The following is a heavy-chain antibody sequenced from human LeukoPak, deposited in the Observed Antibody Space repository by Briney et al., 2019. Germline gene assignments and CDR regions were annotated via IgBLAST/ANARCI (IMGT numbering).Heavy chain of an antibody. J-gene: IGHJ4*02. CDR1: GVTFSSYW. D-gene: IGHD4-17*01. CDR2: INHSGST. Sequence: GSLRLSCAASGVTFSSYWMSWIRQPPGKGLEWIGEINHSGSTNYNPSLKSRVTISVDTSKNQFSLKLSSVTAADTAVYYCARERGYGDSFFGYWGQGTLVTVSS. V-gene: IGHV4-34*01. CDR3: ARERGYGDSFFGY.